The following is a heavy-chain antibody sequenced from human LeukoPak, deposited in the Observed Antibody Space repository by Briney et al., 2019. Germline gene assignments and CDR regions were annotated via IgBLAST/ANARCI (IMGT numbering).Heavy chain of an antibody. J-gene: IGHJ4*02. CDR2: IYYRGST. CDR3: ARDFRSGTGWPYYFDY. Sequence: SETLSLTCTVSGGSVISGGYYWSWIRQRPGKGLEWIGYIYYRGSTYYNPSLKSRVTISVDTSKNLFSLKLTSVTAADTAVYYCARDFRSGTGWPYYFDYWGQGTLVTVPS. D-gene: IGHD6-19*01. CDR1: GGSVISGGYY. V-gene: IGHV4-31*03.